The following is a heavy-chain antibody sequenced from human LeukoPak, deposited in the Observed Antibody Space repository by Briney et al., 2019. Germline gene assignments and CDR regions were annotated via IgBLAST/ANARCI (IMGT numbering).Heavy chain of an antibody. CDR1: GGTFSSYA. D-gene: IGHD1-26*01. V-gene: IGHV1-69*13. CDR3: ARVAGALNNAFDI. CDR2: IIPIFSTA. Sequence: SVKVSCKASGGTFSSYAISWVRQAPGQGLEWMGGIIPIFSTANYAQKFQGRVTITADESTSTAYMELSSLRSGDTAVYYCARVAGALNNAFDIWGQGTMVTVSS. J-gene: IGHJ3*02.